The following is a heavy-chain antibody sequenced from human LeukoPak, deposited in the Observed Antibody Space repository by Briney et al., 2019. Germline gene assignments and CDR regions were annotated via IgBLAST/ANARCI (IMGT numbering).Heavy chain of an antibody. CDR1: GGSFSGYH. CDR3: ARATEGYSTSVVYMDV. Sequence: PSETLSPTCAVYGGSFSGYHWSWIRQPPGKGLEWIGEINHSGSTKYSSSLKGRVTISVDTPKKQFSLKLSSVTAADTAVYYCARATEGYSTSVVYMDVWGKGTTVTVSS. D-gene: IGHD6-6*01. CDR2: INHSGST. V-gene: IGHV4-34*01. J-gene: IGHJ6*03.